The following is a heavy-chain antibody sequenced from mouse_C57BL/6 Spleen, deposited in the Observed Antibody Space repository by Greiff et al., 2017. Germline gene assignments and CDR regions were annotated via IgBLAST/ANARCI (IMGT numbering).Heavy chain of an antibody. CDR3: TGREDYYVSYWYFDV. CDR1: GFTFSNYW. Sequence: EVMLVESGGGLVQPGGSMKLSCVASGFTFSNYWMNWVRQSPEKGLEWVAQIRLKSDNYATHYAESVKGRFTISRDDSKSSVYLQMNNLRAEDTGIYYCTGREDYYVSYWYFDVWGTGTTVTVSS. D-gene: IGHD1-1*01. CDR2: IRLKSDNYAT. J-gene: IGHJ1*03. V-gene: IGHV6-3*01.